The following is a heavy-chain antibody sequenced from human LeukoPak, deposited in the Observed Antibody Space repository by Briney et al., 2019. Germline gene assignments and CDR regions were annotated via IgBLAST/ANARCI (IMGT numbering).Heavy chain of an antibody. D-gene: IGHD3-16*01. CDR2: IYYSGGT. CDR1: GGSISSGGYY. CDR3: ARDLGDLGGYFDY. V-gene: IGHV4-31*03. Sequence: SETLSLTCTVSGGSISSGGYYWSWLRQHPGKGLEWIGYIYYSGGTYYNPSLKSRVTISVDTSKNQFSLKLSSVTAADTAVYYCARDLGDLGGYFDYWGQGTLVTVSS. J-gene: IGHJ4*02.